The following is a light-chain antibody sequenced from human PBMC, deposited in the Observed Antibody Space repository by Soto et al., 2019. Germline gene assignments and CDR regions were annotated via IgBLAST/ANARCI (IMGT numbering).Light chain of an antibody. J-gene: IGKJ4*01. Sequence: EIVLTQSPGTLSLSPGERATLSCRASQSVSSSYFAWYQQKPGKAPRLLLYAASSRATGVPDRFSGSGCGTDFTLTTSSLEPADFSVYYCQESGSSSAFTFGGGTKVEIK. CDR1: QSVSSSY. CDR2: AAS. V-gene: IGKV3-20*01. CDR3: QESGSSSAFT.